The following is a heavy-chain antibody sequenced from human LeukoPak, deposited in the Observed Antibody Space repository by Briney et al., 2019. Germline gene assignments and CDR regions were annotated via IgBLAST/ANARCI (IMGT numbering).Heavy chain of an antibody. CDR3: ATHDYVWGSYRAIDY. Sequence: PGGSLRLSCAASGFTFSSYAMSWVRQAPGKGLEWVSAISGSGGSTYYADSVKGRFTISRDNSKNTLYLQMNSLRAEDTAVYYCATHDYVWGSYRAIDYWGQGTLVTLSS. J-gene: IGHJ4*02. CDR1: GFTFSSYA. V-gene: IGHV3-23*01. D-gene: IGHD3-16*02. CDR2: ISGSGGST.